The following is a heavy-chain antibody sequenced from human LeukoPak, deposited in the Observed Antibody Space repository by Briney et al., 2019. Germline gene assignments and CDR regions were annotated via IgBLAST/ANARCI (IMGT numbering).Heavy chain of an antibody. V-gene: IGHV1-18*01. D-gene: IGHD3-22*01. CDR3: ASGYYDSSGYGSGVVYYGMDV. CDR1: GYTFTSYG. J-gene: IGHJ6*02. Sequence: ASVKVYCKASGYTFTSYGISWVRQAPGQGLEWMGWISAYNGNTNYAQKLQGRVTMTTDTSTSTAYMELRSLRSDDTAVYYCASGYYDSSGYGSGVVYYGMDVWGQGTTVTVSS. CDR2: ISAYNGNT.